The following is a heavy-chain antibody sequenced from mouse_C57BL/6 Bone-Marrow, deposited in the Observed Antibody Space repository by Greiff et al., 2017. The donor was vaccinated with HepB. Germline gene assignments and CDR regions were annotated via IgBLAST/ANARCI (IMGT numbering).Heavy chain of an antibody. CDR3: AKDYGSSHDY. CDR2: IYPGSGNT. Sequence: VKLMESGPELVKPGASVKISCKASGYSFTSYYIHWVKQRPGQGLEWIGWIYPGSGNTKYNEKFKGKATLTADTSSSTAYMQLSSLTSEDSAVYYCAKDYGSSHDYWGQGTTLTVSS. V-gene: IGHV1-66*01. D-gene: IGHD1-1*01. CDR1: GYSFTSYY. J-gene: IGHJ2*01.